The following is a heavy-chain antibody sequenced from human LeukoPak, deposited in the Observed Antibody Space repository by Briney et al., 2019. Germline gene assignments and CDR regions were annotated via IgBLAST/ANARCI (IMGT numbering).Heavy chain of an antibody. J-gene: IGHJ4*02. CDR1: GYTFNNHD. Sequence: ASVKVSCKASGYTFNNHDINWVRQAPGQGLEWMGWISAYNGNTNYAQKLQGRVTMTTDTSTSTAYMELRSLRSDDTAVYYCARDYDFWSDYYYWGQGTLVTVSS. CDR3: ARDYDFWSDYYY. D-gene: IGHD3-3*01. CDR2: ISAYNGNT. V-gene: IGHV1-18*01.